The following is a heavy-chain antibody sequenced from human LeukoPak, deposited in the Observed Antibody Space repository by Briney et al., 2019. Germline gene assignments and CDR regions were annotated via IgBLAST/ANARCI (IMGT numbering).Heavy chain of an antibody. Sequence: GGSLRLSCVPSGFTFISYATSWVRQAPGKGLEWVSAISESGGTTYYADSVKGRFTVSRDNSNNTLYLQMNSLRAEDTVVYYCPRGPQWAHWGQGTLVTVSS. D-gene: IGHD1-26*01. CDR2: ISESGGTT. CDR1: GFTFISYA. J-gene: IGHJ4*02. CDR3: PRGPQWAH. V-gene: IGHV3-23*01.